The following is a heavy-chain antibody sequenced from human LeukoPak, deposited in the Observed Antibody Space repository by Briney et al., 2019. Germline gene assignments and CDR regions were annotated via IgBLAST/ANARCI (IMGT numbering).Heavy chain of an antibody. CDR3: ARDPRTIFGVVIIPNWFDP. CDR1: GYTFTGYY. J-gene: IGHJ5*02. Sequence: ASVKVSCKASGYTFTGYYMHWVRQAPGQGLEWMGWINPNSGGTNYAQKFQGRVTMTRDTSISTAYMELSRLRSDDTAVYYCARDPRTIFGVVIIPNWFDPWGQGTLVTVSS. CDR2: INPNSGGT. D-gene: IGHD3-3*01. V-gene: IGHV1-2*02.